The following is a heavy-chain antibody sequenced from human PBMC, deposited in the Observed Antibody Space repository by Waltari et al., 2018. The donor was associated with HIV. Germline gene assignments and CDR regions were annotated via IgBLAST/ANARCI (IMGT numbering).Heavy chain of an antibody. CDR1: GGSISSYY. V-gene: IGHV4-59*01. Sequence: QVQLQESGPGLVKPSETLSLTCTVSGGSISSYYWSWIRQPPGEGLEWIGYIYYSGRTNDNPSLQSRVTISVDTSKNQFSLKLSSVTAADTAVYYCARVSGSRDYGSGIDYWGQGTLVTVSS. D-gene: IGHD3-10*01. CDR2: IYYSGRT. CDR3: ARVSGSRDYGSGIDY. J-gene: IGHJ4*02.